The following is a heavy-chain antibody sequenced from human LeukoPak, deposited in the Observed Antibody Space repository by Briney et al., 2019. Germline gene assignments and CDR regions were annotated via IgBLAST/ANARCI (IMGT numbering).Heavy chain of an antibody. D-gene: IGHD6-19*01. CDR1: GFTFSSYG. V-gene: IGHV3-33*06. CDR3: AKDLIAVAAD. J-gene: IGHJ4*02. Sequence: PGRSLRLSCAASGFTFSSYGMHWVRQAPGKGLEWVAVIWYDGSNKYYADSVKGRFTISRDNSKNTLYLQMNSLRVEDTAVYYCAKDLIAVAADWGQGTLVTVSS. CDR2: IWYDGSNK.